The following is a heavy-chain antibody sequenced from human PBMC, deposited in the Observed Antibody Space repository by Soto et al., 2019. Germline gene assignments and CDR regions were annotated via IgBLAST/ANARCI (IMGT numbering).Heavy chain of an antibody. CDR2: ISWDSTNI. CDR3: AEGRVSSSWDSIFDY. J-gene: IGHJ4*02. V-gene: IGHV3-9*01. D-gene: IGHD2-15*01. Sequence: QPVGSLRLSCAASGFTFDNYAIHWVRQAPGKGLEWVSGISWDSTNIDYAVSVKGRFTIARDNARNSLYLHMNNLRPEDTALYYCAEGRVSSSWDSIFDYWGRGTLVTVSS. CDR1: GFTFDNYA.